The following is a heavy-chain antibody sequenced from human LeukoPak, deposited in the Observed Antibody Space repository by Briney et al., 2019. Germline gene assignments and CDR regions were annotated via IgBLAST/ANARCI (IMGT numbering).Heavy chain of an antibody. CDR1: GGSISSSSYY. Sequence: PSETLSLTCTVSGGSISSSSYYWSWIRQPPGKGLEWIGYIYYSGSTNYNPSLKSRVTISVDTSKNQFSLKLSSVTAADTAVYYCARSSGDYYDSSGYYRAFDIWGQGTMVTVSS. J-gene: IGHJ3*02. CDR2: IYYSGST. CDR3: ARSSGDYYDSSGYYRAFDI. V-gene: IGHV4-61*01. D-gene: IGHD3-22*01.